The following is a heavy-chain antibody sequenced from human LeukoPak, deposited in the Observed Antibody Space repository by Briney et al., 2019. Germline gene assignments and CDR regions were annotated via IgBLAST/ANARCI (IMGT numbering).Heavy chain of an antibody. CDR1: GFSFISYG. J-gene: IGHJ4*02. CDR3: AKRPSDYGDYVTYFDY. D-gene: IGHD4-17*01. CDR2: ISDDGRNK. V-gene: IGHV3-30*18. Sequence: GGSLRLSCAASGFSFISYGMHWVRQAPGKGLEWVGVISDDGRNKKYADSVKGRFTISRGNSKDTLYLQMNSLRDEDTAVYYCAKRPSDYGDYVTYFDYWGQGTLVTVSS.